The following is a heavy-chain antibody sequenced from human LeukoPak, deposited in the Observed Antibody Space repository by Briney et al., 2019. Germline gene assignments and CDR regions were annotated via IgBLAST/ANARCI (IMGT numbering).Heavy chain of an antibody. D-gene: IGHD6-19*01. Sequence: SVKVSCKASGGTFSSYAISWVRQAPGQGLEWMGRIIPILGIANYAQKFQGRVTITADKSTSTSYMELSSLRSEDTAVYYCARDRSFSSGDTGSWGQGTLVTVSS. CDR1: GGTFSSYA. V-gene: IGHV1-69*04. CDR3: ARDRSFSSGDTGS. CDR2: IIPILGIA. J-gene: IGHJ5*02.